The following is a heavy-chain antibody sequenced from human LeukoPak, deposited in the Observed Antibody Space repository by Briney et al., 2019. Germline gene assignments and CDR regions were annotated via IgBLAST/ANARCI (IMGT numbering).Heavy chain of an antibody. CDR1: GGSFSGYY. J-gene: IGHJ3*02. D-gene: IGHD3-16*01. CDR2: INHSGST. V-gene: IGHV4-34*01. CDR3: ARELRSGGHDAFDI. Sequence: PSETLSLTCAVYGGSFSGYYWSWIHQPPGKGLEWIGEINHSGSTNYNPSLKSRDTISVDTSKNQFSLKLSSVTAADTAVYYCARELRSGGHDAFDIWGQGTMVTVSS.